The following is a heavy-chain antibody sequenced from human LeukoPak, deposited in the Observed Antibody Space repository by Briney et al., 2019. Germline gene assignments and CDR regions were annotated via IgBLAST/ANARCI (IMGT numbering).Heavy chain of an antibody. V-gene: IGHV3-74*01. Sequence: PGGSLRLSCAASGFTFSSYWMHWVRQVPGKGLVWVSRINSDGSSTSYADSVKGRFTISRDKAKNTLYLQMNSLRVEDTAVYFCARDGYCSGGRCYGMDVWGQGTTVTVSS. CDR1: GFTFSSYW. CDR3: ARDGYCSGGRCYGMDV. CDR2: INSDGSST. J-gene: IGHJ6*02. D-gene: IGHD2-15*01.